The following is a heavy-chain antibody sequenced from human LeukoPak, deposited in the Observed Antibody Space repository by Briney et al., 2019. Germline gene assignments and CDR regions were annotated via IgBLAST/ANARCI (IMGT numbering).Heavy chain of an antibody. Sequence: GASVKVSCKASGYTFTSYYMHWVRQAPGQGLEWMGIINPSGGSTSYAQKFQGRVTMTRDTSTSTVYMELSSLRSEDTAVYYCARLSYDSGYYYYMDVWGKGTTVTVSS. V-gene: IGHV1-46*01. J-gene: IGHJ6*03. D-gene: IGHD3-3*01. CDR2: INPSGGST. CDR3: ARLSYDSGYYYYMDV. CDR1: GYTFTSYY.